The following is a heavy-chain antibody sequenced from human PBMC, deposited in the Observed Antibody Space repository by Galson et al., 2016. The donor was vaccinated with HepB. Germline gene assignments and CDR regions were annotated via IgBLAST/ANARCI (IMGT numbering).Heavy chain of an antibody. CDR2: ISPGDSHT. CDR1: GYSFTSNW. CDR3: ARRRYGGDFDY. J-gene: IGHJ4*02. Sequence: QSGAEVKKPGESLKISCKGSGYSFTSNWIAWVRQMPGKGLEWKGIISPGDSHTLYSPSFQGQVTISADKSISTAYLQWSRLRASDPAIYYCARRRYGGDFDYWGQGTLVTVSS. V-gene: IGHV5-51*01. D-gene: IGHD3-10*01.